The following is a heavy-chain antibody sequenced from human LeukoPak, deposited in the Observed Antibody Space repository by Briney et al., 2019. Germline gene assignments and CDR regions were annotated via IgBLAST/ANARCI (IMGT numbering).Heavy chain of an antibody. J-gene: IGHJ3*02. CDR3: ARLEMATMSAFDI. CDR2: IYSGGST. Sequence: GGSLRLSCAASGFTVSSNYMSWVRQAPGKGLEWVSVIYSGGSTYYADSVKGRFTISRDNSKNTLYLQMNSLRAEDTAVYYCARLEMATMSAFDIWGQGTMVTVSS. V-gene: IGHV3-66*04. CDR1: GFTVSSNY. D-gene: IGHD5-24*01.